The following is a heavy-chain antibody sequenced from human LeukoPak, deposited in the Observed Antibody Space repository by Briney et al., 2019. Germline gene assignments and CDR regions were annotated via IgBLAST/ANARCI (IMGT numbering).Heavy chain of an antibody. CDR1: GFTFSSYG. CDR2: IWYDGSNK. Sequence: QPGRSLRLSCAASGFTFSSYGIHWVRQAPGKGLEWVAVIWYDGSNKYYADSVKGRFTISRDNSKNTLYLQMNSMRAEDTAVYYCARPGYSDPYYFDYWGQGTLVTVSS. V-gene: IGHV3-33*01. D-gene: IGHD4-17*01. J-gene: IGHJ4*02. CDR3: ARPGYSDPYYFDY.